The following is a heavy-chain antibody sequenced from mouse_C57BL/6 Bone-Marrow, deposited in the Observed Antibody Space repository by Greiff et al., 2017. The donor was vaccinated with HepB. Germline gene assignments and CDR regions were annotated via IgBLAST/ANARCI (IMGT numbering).Heavy chain of an antibody. V-gene: IGHV1-54*01. CDR1: GYAFTNYL. Sequence: VMLVESGAELVRPGTSVKVSCKASGYAFTNYLIEWVKQRPGQGLEWIGVINPGSGGTNYNEKFKGKATLTADKSSCTAYMQLSSLTSEDSAVYFCARENFLAWFAYWGQGTLVTVSA. CDR3: ARENFLAWFAY. CDR2: INPGSGGT. J-gene: IGHJ3*01.